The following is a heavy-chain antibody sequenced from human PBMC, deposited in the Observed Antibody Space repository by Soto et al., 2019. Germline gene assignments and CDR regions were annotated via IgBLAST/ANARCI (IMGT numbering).Heavy chain of an antibody. CDR1: GFTFSSYG. J-gene: IGHJ4*02. V-gene: IGHV3-30*18. CDR3: AKDRDYGPADYYFDY. Sequence: QVQLVESGGGVVQPGRSLRLSCAASGFTFSSYGMHWVRQAPDKGLEWVAVISNDGSDKHYADSVKGRFTISRDNSQNTLYLQMNSLRAEDTAVYYCAKDRDYGPADYYFDYWGQGTLVTVSS. CDR2: ISNDGSDK. D-gene: IGHD4-17*01.